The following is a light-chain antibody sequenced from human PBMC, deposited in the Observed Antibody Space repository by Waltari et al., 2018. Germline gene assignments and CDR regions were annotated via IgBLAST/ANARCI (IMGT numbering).Light chain of an antibody. V-gene: IGKV3-20*01. CDR3: QQCATSPLT. J-gene: IGKJ4*01. Sequence: EIVLTQSPGTLSLSPGERGTLACRASQNVGTCLAWYQKKFGQIPRLIIHSASRRVTGIPDRFSGSGSGTDFTLTISRVEPEDFAVYYCQQCATSPLTFGGGTKVDIK. CDR2: SAS. CDR1: QNVGTC.